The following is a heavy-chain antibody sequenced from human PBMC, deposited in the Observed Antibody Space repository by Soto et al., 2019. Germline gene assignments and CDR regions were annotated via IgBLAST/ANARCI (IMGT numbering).Heavy chain of an antibody. CDR1: GFTFSNYG. Sequence: GSLRLSCAASGFTFSNYGMHWVRQAPGKGLEWVAIIWHDGNNKYYADSVRGRFIISRDNSKNRLYLQMNSLRAEDTAVYYCASDLVGASDSYGLDVWGQGTPVTVYS. J-gene: IGHJ6*02. V-gene: IGHV3-33*01. CDR2: IWHDGNNK. CDR3: ASDLVGASDSYGLDV. D-gene: IGHD1-26*01.